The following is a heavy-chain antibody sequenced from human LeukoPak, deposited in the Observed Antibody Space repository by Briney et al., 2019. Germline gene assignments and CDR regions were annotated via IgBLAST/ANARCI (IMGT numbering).Heavy chain of an antibody. CDR3: ARHGGGSSSWYSVGY. J-gene: IGHJ4*02. V-gene: IGHV4-4*09. CDR2: IYTSGSI. D-gene: IGHD6-13*01. CDR1: GGSISGYY. Sequence: SETLSLTCTVSGGSISGYYWSWLRQPPGKGLEWIGFIYTSGSINYNPSLKSRVTISVDTSKSQFSLKLSSVTAADTAVYYCARHGGGSSSWYSVGYWGQGTLVTVSS.